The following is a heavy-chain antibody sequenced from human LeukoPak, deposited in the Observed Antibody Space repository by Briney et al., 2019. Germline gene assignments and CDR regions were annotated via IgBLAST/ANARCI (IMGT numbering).Heavy chain of an antibody. CDR2: IKRTSDGGTT. CDR3: ATDLLDD. CDR1: GFTFSNAW. Sequence: GGSLRLSCAASGFTFSNAWMSWVRLAPGEGLEWVGRIKRTSDGGTTDYAAPVKGRFTISRDDSKNMVYLQMNSLTTEDTAVYYCATDLLDDWGQGTLVTVSS. J-gene: IGHJ4*02. V-gene: IGHV3-15*01.